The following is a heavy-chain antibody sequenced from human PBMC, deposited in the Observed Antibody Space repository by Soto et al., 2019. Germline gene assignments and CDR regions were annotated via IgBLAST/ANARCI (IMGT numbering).Heavy chain of an antibody. V-gene: IGHV3-73*01. D-gene: IGHD1-7*01. CDR3: TRTSITGTTRYYYGMDV. J-gene: IGHJ6*02. Sequence: GGSLRLSCAASGFTFSGSAMHWVRQASGKGLEWVGRIRSKANSYATAYAASVKGRFTISKDDSKNTAYLQMNSLKTEDTAVYYCTRTSITGTTRYYYGMDVWGQGTTVTVSS. CDR1: GFTFSGSA. CDR2: IRSKANSYAT.